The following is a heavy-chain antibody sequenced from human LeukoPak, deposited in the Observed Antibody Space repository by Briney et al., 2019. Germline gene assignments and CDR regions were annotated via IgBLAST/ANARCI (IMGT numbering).Heavy chain of an antibody. CDR1: GFTVSSNY. Sequence: GGSLRLSCAASGFTVSSNYMSWVRQAPGKGLEWVSVIYSGGSTYYADSVTGRFTISRDNSKNTLYLQINSMRAEDTAVYYCARGQSSTSCCHFDYWGQGTLVTVSS. CDR3: ARGQSSTSCCHFDY. CDR2: IYSGGST. D-gene: IGHD2-2*01. V-gene: IGHV3-53*05. J-gene: IGHJ4*02.